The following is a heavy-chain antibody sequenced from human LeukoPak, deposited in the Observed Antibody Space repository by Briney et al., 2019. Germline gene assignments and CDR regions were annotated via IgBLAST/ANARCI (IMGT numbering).Heavy chain of an antibody. Sequence: SETLSLTCTVSGYSINSVYYWGWIRQPPEKGLEWIGSIHHSGTTYYNPSLKSRVTISMDTSRNQFSLKLTSVTAADTALYYCARPLTRGYAYGRSDFDSWGQGTLVTVSS. CDR2: IHHSGTT. J-gene: IGHJ4*02. CDR3: ARPLTRGYAYGRSDFDS. CDR1: GYSINSVYY. D-gene: IGHD5-18*01. V-gene: IGHV4-38-2*02.